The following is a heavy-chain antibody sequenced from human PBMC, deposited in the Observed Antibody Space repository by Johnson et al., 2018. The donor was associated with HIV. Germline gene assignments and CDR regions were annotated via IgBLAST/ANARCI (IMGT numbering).Heavy chain of an antibody. Sequence: VQLMESGGGLVQPGGSLRISCAASGLTFRSNDMHWVRQATGKGLEWVSGINSNGGSTGYADSVKGRFSISRDKAKNSLYLQMNSLRAEDTALYSCARELRGVISPPRAFGIWGQGTMVTVSS. J-gene: IGHJ3*02. CDR3: ARELRGVISPPRAFGI. CDR1: GLTFRSND. V-gene: IGHV3-20*04. D-gene: IGHD3-10*01. CDR2: INSNGGST.